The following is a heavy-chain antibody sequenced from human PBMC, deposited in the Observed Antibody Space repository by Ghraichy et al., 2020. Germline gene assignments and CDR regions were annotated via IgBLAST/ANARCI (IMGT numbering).Heavy chain of an antibody. CDR1: GFTFSSYS. CDR2: ISSSSSTI. CDR3: ARSAIRYNWKHQPDY. J-gene: IGHJ4*02. D-gene: IGHD1-20*01. Sequence: GGSLRLSCAASGFTFSSYSMNWVRQAPGKGLEWVSYISSSSSTIYYADSVKGRFTISRDNAKNSLYLQMNSLRAEDTAVYYCARSAIRYNWKHQPDYWGQGTLVTVSS. V-gene: IGHV3-48*01.